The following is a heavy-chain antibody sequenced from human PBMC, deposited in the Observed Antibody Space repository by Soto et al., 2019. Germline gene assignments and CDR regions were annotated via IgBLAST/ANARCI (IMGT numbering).Heavy chain of an antibody. J-gene: IGHJ4*02. V-gene: IGHV3-33*01. CDR2: IWYDGSNK. CDR1: GFTFSSYG. D-gene: IGHD3-10*01. CDR3: ATDFYGSGSEPPFDY. Sequence: QVQLVESGGGVVQPGTSLRLSCAASGFTFSSYGMHWVRQAPGKGLEWVAVIWYDGSNKYYADSLKGRFTISRENSKNTLYLQMSNLRADDTAVYYCATDFYGSGSEPPFDYWGQGTLVTVSS.